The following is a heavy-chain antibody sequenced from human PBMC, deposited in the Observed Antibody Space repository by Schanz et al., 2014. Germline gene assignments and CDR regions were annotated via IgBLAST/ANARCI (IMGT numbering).Heavy chain of an antibody. V-gene: IGHV3-11*04. Sequence: VQLVECGGGLVQPGGSLRLSCAASGFTFSDYYMSWIRQAPGKGLEWVSGIGGSGDSTHYADSVKGRFTISRDNAKNSLYLQMNSLRAEDTAVYYCARPSDSSWYMDVWGKGTTVTVSS. CDR1: GFTFSDYY. D-gene: IGHD2-21*02. CDR2: IGGSGDST. CDR3: ARPSDSSWYMDV. J-gene: IGHJ6*03.